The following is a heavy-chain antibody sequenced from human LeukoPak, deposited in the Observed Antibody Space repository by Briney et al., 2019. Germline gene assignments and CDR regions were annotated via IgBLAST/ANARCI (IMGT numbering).Heavy chain of an antibody. J-gene: IGHJ4*02. Sequence: PGGSLRLSCATSGFTFSSYAMSWVRQAPGKGLEWVSAITVSGGGTHYADSVKGRFTISRDNSKNTLFLQMNSLRAEDTAVYYCARRIDWSHDYWGQGTLVTVSS. V-gene: IGHV3-23*01. CDR1: GFTFSSYA. CDR3: ARRIDWSHDY. D-gene: IGHD3-9*01. CDR2: ITVSGGGT.